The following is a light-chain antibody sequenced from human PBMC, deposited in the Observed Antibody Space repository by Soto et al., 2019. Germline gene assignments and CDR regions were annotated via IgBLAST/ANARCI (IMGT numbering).Light chain of an antibody. V-gene: IGKV1-39*01. CDR1: HSIDFY. Sequence: DLQMTQSPSSLSASVGDRVTITCRASHSIDFYLNWYQQKPGQAPKLLIYGASNLQSWVPSRFIGSVYSTDFSITISSLQTEDFPTYNCQQSYMNTWPFGPGTNVD. CDR3: QQSYMNTWP. CDR2: GAS. J-gene: IGKJ3*01.